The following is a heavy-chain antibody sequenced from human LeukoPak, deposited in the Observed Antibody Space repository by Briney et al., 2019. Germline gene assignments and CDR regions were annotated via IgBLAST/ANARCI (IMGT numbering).Heavy chain of an antibody. Sequence: ASVKVSCKASGGSFSSSAINWVRQAPGQGLEWMGGIIPIFGTANYAQKFQGRVTITADESTSTAYMELSSLRSEDTAAYYCARVGDGYNFPFDYWGQGTLVTVSS. V-gene: IGHV1-69*13. CDR2: IIPIFGTA. D-gene: IGHD5-24*01. CDR1: GGSFSSSA. CDR3: ARVGDGYNFPFDY. J-gene: IGHJ4*02.